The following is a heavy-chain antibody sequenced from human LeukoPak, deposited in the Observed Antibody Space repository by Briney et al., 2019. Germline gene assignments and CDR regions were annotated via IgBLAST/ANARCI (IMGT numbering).Heavy chain of an antibody. CDR1: GGTFSSYA. J-gene: IGHJ4*02. CDR2: IIPIFGTA. D-gene: IGHD7-27*01. Sequence: ASVKVSCKASGGTFSSYAISWVRQAPGQGLEWVGRIIPIFGTANYAQKFQGRVTTTTDESTSTAYMELSSLRSEDTAVYYCARDLWGKGYFDYWGQGTLVTVSS. V-gene: IGHV1-69*05. CDR3: ARDLWGKGYFDY.